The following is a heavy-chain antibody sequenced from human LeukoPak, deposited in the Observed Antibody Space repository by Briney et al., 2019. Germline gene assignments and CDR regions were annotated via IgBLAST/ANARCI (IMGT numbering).Heavy chain of an antibody. D-gene: IGHD3-10*01. CDR1: GFTFSNAW. Sequence: GGSLRLSCAASGFTFSNAWMSWVRQAPGKGLEWVGRIKSKTDGGTTDYAAPVKGRFTISRDDSKNTLYLQMNSLKTEDTAAYYCTTVYYGSGSYYFYYYMDVWGKGTTVTVSS. V-gene: IGHV3-15*01. J-gene: IGHJ6*03. CDR2: IKSKTDGGTT. CDR3: TTVYYGSGSYYFYYYMDV.